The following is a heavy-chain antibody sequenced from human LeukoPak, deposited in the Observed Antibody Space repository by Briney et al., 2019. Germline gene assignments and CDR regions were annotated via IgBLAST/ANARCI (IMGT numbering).Heavy chain of an antibody. V-gene: IGHV4-39*07. CDR3: ARVRWLQLNYFDY. D-gene: IGHD5-24*01. CDR2: IYHSGRT. Sequence: SETLSLTCTVSGGSISSSSYYWGWIRQPPGKGLEWIGSIYHSGRTYYNPSLKSRVTISVDTSKNQFSLKLSSVTAADTAVYYCARVRWLQLNYFDYWGQGTLVTVSS. CDR1: GGSISSSSYY. J-gene: IGHJ4*02.